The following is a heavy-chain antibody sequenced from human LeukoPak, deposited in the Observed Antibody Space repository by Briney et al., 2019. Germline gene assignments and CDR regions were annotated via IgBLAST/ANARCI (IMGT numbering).Heavy chain of an antibody. D-gene: IGHD5-12*01. V-gene: IGHV3-23*01. Sequence: PGGSLRLSCAASGFTFSSYGMSWVRQAPGKGLEWVSAISGSGGSTYYADSVKGRFTISRDNSKNTLYLQMNSLRAEDTAVYYCARTNSGYEGGDYWGQGTLVTVSS. CDR2: ISGSGGST. CDR1: GFTFSSYG. J-gene: IGHJ4*02. CDR3: ARTNSGYEGGDY.